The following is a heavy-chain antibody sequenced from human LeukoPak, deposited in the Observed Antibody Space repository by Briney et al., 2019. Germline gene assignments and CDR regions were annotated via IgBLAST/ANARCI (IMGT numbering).Heavy chain of an antibody. CDR3: VKDRVYSAYDTFDY. J-gene: IGHJ4*02. V-gene: IGHV3-64D*06. D-gene: IGHD5-12*01. CDR1: GFPFSSYA. CDR2: ISCNGCST. Sequence: GRSLRLSCSSSGFPFSSYAMHCAPHPPGKGLEYVSAISCNGCSTYYADSVKRRFTISRDNSKNTLYLQMSSLRAEDTAVYYCVKDRVYSAYDTFDYWGPGTLVTVSS.